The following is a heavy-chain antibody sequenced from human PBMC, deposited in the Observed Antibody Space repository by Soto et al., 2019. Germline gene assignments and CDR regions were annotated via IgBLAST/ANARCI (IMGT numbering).Heavy chain of an antibody. V-gene: IGHV4-4*07. J-gene: IGHJ5*02. CDR3: AREMLCFGRQTNWFDP. D-gene: IGHD3-10*01. Sequence: SETLSLTCTVSGGSISSYYWSWIRQPAGKGLEWIGRIYTSGSTNYNPSLKSRVTMSVDTSKNQFSLKLSSVTAADTAVYYCAREMLCFGRQTNWFDPWGQGTLVTVSS. CDR2: IYTSGST. CDR1: GGSISSYY.